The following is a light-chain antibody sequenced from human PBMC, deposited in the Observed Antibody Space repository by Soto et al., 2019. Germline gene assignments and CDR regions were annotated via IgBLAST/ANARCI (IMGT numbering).Light chain of an antibody. J-gene: IGKJ4*01. CDR1: QSVSPN. CDR3: QYYNNWLAT. V-gene: IGKV3-15*01. CDR2: AAS. Sequence: VVTQSRGTLSVTPGERATRSCRASQSVSPNLAWYQQKPGQAPRLLIYAASTRATGVSARFSGSGSGTEFTLTISSLQSEDFTIYYCQYYNNWLATFAGGTKV.